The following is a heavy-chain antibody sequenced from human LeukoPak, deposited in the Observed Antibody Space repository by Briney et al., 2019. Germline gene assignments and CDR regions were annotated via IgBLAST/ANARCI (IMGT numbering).Heavy chain of an antibody. V-gene: IGHV4-61*01. CDR2: IYYSGST. CDR3: AREPPGAPLFV. Sequence: SETLSLTCTVSGGSVSSGSYYWSWIRQPPGKGLEWIGHIYYSGSTNYNPSLKSRVTISVDTSKNQFSLKLSSVTAADTAVYYCAREPPGAPLFVWGQGTLVTVSS. J-gene: IGHJ4*02. D-gene: IGHD3-16*02. CDR1: GGSVSSGSYY.